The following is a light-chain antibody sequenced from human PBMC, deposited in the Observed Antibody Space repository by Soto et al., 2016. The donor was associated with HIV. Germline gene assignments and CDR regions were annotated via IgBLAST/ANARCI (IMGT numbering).Light chain of an antibody. V-gene: IGLV3-21*04. CDR1: NIGRKS. CDR3: QVWDTNSDHVV. J-gene: IGLJ2*01. Sequence: SYVLTQPPSVSVAPGKTATITCGGDNIGRKSVNWYQQKPGQAPILVIYDDNDRPPGIPERFSGSNSGDTATLTINRVEAGDEADYYCQVWDTNSDHVVFGGGTKLTVL. CDR2: DDN.